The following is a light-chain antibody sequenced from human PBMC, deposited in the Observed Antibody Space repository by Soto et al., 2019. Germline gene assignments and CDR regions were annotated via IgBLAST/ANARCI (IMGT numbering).Light chain of an antibody. Sequence: DIQMTQSPSSLSASLGDRVTITCRASQTISTYITWYQQKPGKAPKALISDASTLQSGVTSRFSGSGSGTDLTLIISILQPEDVATYYCQQSFSSLLSFGGGTQVEIK. CDR3: QQSFSSLLS. J-gene: IGKJ4*01. CDR2: DAS. V-gene: IGKV1-39*01. CDR1: QTISTY.